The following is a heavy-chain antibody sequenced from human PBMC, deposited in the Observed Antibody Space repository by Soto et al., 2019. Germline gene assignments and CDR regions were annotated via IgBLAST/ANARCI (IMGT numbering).Heavy chain of an antibody. Sequence: ASVKGSCKTSGYTPTNYDIGWVRQAPGQGLEYMGWISAYNGNTNYARKLQDRVTLTTDTSTRTAYMELRSLQSDDTAIYYCARGLYRRGTYYAFDNWGQGTLVTVSS. J-gene: IGHJ4*02. CDR3: ARGLYRRGTYYAFDN. V-gene: IGHV1-18*01. CDR1: GYTPTNYD. CDR2: ISAYNGNT. D-gene: IGHD1-26*01.